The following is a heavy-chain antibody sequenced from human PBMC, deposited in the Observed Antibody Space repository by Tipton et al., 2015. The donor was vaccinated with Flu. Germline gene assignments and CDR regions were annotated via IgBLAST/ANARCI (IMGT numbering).Heavy chain of an antibody. CDR3: AREIGGGSCY. J-gene: IGHJ1*01. V-gene: IGHV3-7*01. D-gene: IGHD1-26*01. Sequence: LRLSCAASGFTLSNYWMTWVRQAPGKGLEWVANIKQDGSVKYYVDSVKGRFTISRDNTKNSLYLQMNSLRAEDTALYYCAREIGGGSCYWGQGTLVTVSS. CDR1: GFTLSNYW. CDR2: IKQDGSVK.